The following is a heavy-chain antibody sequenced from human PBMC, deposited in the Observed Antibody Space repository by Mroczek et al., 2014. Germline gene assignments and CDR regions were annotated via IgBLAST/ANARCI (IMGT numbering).Heavy chain of an antibody. CDR1: GYTFTGYY. CDR2: INPNSGGT. J-gene: IGHJ3*02. CDR3: ARSKVRGYSYGDESDDAFDI. V-gene: IGHV1-2*02. Sequence: SAAEVKKPGASVKVSCKASGYTFTGYYTHWVRQAPGQGLEWMGWINPNSGGTNYAQKFQGRVTMTRDTSISTAYMELSRLRSDDTAVYYCARSKVRGYSYGDESDDAFDIWGQGTMVTVSS. D-gene: IGHD5-18*01.